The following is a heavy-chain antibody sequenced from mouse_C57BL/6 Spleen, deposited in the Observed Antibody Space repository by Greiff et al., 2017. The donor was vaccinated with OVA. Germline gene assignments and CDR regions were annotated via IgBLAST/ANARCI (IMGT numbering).Heavy chain of an antibody. Sequence: QVQLQQPGAELVKPGASVKLSCKASGYTFTSYWMQWVKQRPGQGLEWIGEIDPSDSYTNYNQKFKGKATLTVDTSSSTAYLQLSSLTSEDSAVDYCERRSGENYFDYWGEGTTLTVSS. CDR3: ERRSGENYFDY. V-gene: IGHV1-50*01. J-gene: IGHJ2*01. CDR1: GYTFTSYW. CDR2: IDPSDSYT.